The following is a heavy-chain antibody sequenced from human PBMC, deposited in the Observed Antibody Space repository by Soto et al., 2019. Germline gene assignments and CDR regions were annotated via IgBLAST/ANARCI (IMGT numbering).Heavy chain of an antibody. CDR3: ARDGPPRGSGTNWFDP. V-gene: IGHV3-33*01. Sequence: AGSLRLSCAASGFTFRGYGMHWVRQGPGKGLEWVAVIWYDGSRKYYADSVKGRFTISRDNSKNTLDLQMNSLRAEDTAVYYCARDGPPRGSGTNWFDPWGQGTLVTVSS. CDR2: IWYDGSRK. J-gene: IGHJ5*02. D-gene: IGHD3-10*01. CDR1: GFTFRGYG.